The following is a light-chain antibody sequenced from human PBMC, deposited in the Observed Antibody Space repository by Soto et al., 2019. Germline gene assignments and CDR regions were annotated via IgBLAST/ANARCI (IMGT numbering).Light chain of an antibody. Sequence: QSVVTQPPSVSGTPGQTVTISCSGTFSNVGNNYLYWYQQLPGAAPRLLISADNQRPSGVPDRFSGSKSGSSASLAISELPSEDEGDYYCGAWDDSVTGPVFGGGTKLTVL. V-gene: IGLV1-47*02. J-gene: IGLJ3*02. CDR2: ADN. CDR1: FSNVGNNY. CDR3: GAWDDSVTGPV.